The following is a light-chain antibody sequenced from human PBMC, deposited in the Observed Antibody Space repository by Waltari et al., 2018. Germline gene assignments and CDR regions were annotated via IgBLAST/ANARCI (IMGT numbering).Light chain of an antibody. V-gene: IGKV1-NL1*01. CDR2: AAS. J-gene: IGKJ4*01. CDR1: QGISNS. CDR3: QQYYSTLALT. Sequence: DIQMTQSPSSLSASVGDRVSITCRASQGISNSLAWYQQKPGKAPKLLLYAASSLESGVPPRFSGSGSGADYTLTISRLQPEDFATYYCQQYYSTLALTFGGGTKVEIK.